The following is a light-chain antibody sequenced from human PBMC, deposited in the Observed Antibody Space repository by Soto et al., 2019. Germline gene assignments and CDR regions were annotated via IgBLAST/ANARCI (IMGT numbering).Light chain of an antibody. Sequence: EILLTQSASTLSVSSGERATLSCGASQSVSSNLAWYQQKPGQAPRLLLYCASTRATGIPARFSGSGSGTEFTLTISSLQSQDFAVYYCQQYKNWPPITFGQGTRLEIK. CDR1: QSVSSN. J-gene: IGKJ5*01. V-gene: IGKV3-15*01. CDR3: QQYKNWPPIT. CDR2: CAS.